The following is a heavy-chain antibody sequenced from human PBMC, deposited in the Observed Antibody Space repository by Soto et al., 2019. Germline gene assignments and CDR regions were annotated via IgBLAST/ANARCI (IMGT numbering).Heavy chain of an antibody. CDR1: GGSISSSNW. CDR3: ARAGNGSYYYYYGMDV. D-gene: IGHD1-26*01. J-gene: IGHJ6*02. CDR2: IYHSGST. Sequence: SETLSLTCAVSGGSISSSNWWSWVRQPPGKGLEWIGEIYHSGSTNYNPSLKSLVTISVDKSKNQFSLKLSSVTAADTAVYYCARAGNGSYYYYYGMDVWGQGTTVTVSS. V-gene: IGHV4-4*02.